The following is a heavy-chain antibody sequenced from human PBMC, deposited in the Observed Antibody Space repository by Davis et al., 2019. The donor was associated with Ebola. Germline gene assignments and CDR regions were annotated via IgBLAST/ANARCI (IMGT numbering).Heavy chain of an antibody. CDR3: AIHGDVGF. V-gene: IGHV3-7*01. Sequence: GESLKLSCAASGFTFSESWMAWVRQAPGKGLEWLANMLHDGSEKYSAGPVKGRFTISRDNGKNSLYLQMNSLRVEDTATYYCAIHGDVGFGGQGTLVTVS. CDR2: MLHDGSEK. J-gene: IGHJ4*02. D-gene: IGHD4-17*01. CDR1: GFTFSESW.